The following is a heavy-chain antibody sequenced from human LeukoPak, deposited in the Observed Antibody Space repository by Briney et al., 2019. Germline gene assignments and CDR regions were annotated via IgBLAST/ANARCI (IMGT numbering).Heavy chain of an antibody. Sequence: GGSLRLSCAASRFTFNSYAMSWVRQAPGKGLEWVSVVGGSNGITFYVGSVKGRFTISRDNSKDTLYLQMNSLRAEDTAVYYCARNENSGWGYFDYWGQGTLVTVSS. J-gene: IGHJ4*02. CDR2: VGGSNGIT. CDR3: ARNENSGWGYFDY. CDR1: RFTFNSYA. V-gene: IGHV3-23*01. D-gene: IGHD5-12*01.